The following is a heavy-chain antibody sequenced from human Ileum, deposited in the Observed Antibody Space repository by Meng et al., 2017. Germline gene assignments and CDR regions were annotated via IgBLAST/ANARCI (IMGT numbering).Heavy chain of an antibody. CDR1: GGSISSSFW. D-gene: IGHD3-10*01. CDR3: ARGVVSGSHYNTY. CDR2: IHHSGTT. V-gene: IGHV4-4*02. Sequence: QVQLQESGPGLVKPSGTLSLTCAVSGGSISSSFWWSWVRQPPEKGLEWIGEIHHSGTTNYSPSLKSRLTISVDKSKNQFSLKLQSVTAADTAVYFCARGVVSGSHYNTYWGQGILVTVSS. J-gene: IGHJ4*02.